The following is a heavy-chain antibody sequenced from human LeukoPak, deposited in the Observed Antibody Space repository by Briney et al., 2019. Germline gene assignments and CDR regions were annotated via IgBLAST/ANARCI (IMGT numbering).Heavy chain of an antibody. Sequence: TSSETLSLRCTVSGDSIRGDYWSWIRQPPGKRLEWIGYTYYTGNTTYNPSLKSRVTMSIDTSRKLFSLRLTSVTAADTAVYFCARHPGASFDSWGQGNLVTVSS. J-gene: IGHJ4*02. CDR3: ARHPGASFDS. CDR2: TYYTGNT. V-gene: IGHV4-59*08. CDR1: GDSIRGDY. D-gene: IGHD7-27*01.